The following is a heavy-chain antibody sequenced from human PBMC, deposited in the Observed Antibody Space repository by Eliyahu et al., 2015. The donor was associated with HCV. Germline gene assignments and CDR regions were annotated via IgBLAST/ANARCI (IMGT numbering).Heavy chain of an antibody. CDR3: ARASDYGDYESYYYYGMDV. CDR1: GFTFRSXS. CDR2: ISSSSSYI. D-gene: IGHD4-17*01. J-gene: IGHJ6*02. Sequence: EVQLVESGGGLVXPGGSLRLSCAASGFTFRSXSMNWVRQAPGKGLGWVSSISSSSSYIYYADSVKGRFTISRDNAKNSLYLQMNSLRAEDTAVYYCARASDYGDYESYYYYGMDVWGQGTTVTVSS. V-gene: IGHV3-21*01.